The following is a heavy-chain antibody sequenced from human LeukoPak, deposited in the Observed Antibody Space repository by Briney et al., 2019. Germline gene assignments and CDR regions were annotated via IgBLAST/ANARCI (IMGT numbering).Heavy chain of an antibody. CDR2: IIPIFGTA. Sequence: SVKVSCKASGGTFSSYAISWVRQAPGQGLEWMGGIIPIFGTANYAQKFQGRVTITADESTSTAYMELSSLRSEDTAVYYCARADSSGYYPFRYWGQGTLVTVSS. V-gene: IGHV1-69*01. J-gene: IGHJ4*02. CDR3: ARADSSGYYPFRY. CDR1: GGTFSSYA. D-gene: IGHD3-22*01.